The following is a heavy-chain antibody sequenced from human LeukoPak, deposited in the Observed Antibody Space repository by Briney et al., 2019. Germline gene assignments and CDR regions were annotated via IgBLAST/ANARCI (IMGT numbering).Heavy chain of an antibody. CDR3: AREDNYGSGSYFY. D-gene: IGHD3-10*01. CDR1: GYTFTGYY. V-gene: IGHV1-2*02. J-gene: IGHJ4*02. Sequence: ASVKVSCKASGYTFTGYYMHWVRQAPAQGLEWMGWINPNSGGTNYAQKFQGRVTMTRDTSISTAYMELSRLRSDDTAVYYCAREDNYGSGSYFYWGQGTLVTVSS. CDR2: INPNSGGT.